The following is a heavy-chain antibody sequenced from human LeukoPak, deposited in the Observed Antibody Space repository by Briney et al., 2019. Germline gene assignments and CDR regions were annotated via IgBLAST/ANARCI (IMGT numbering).Heavy chain of an antibody. CDR2: ISSSSSYI. CDR3: AKDPYGSGSYSPFDY. Sequence: PGGSLRLSCAASGFTFSSYSMNWVRQAPGKGLEWVSSISSSSSYIYYADSVKGRFTISRDNSKNTLYLQMNSLRAEDTAVYYCAKDPYGSGSYSPFDYWGQGTLVTVSS. CDR1: GFTFSSYS. J-gene: IGHJ4*02. D-gene: IGHD3-10*01. V-gene: IGHV3-21*04.